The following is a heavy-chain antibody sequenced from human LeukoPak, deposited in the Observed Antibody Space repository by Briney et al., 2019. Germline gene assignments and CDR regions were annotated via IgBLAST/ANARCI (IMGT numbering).Heavy chain of an antibody. Sequence: GGSLRLSCAASGFTFSSYAMSWVRQAPGKGLEWVSGISGSGDSTYYADSVKGRFTISRDNSKNTLYLQMNSLRDEDTAVYYCARAVRGYSYGYDWGQGTLVTVSS. CDR1: GFTFSSYA. CDR3: ARAVRGYSYGYD. V-gene: IGHV3-23*01. CDR2: ISGSGDST. D-gene: IGHD5-18*01. J-gene: IGHJ4*02.